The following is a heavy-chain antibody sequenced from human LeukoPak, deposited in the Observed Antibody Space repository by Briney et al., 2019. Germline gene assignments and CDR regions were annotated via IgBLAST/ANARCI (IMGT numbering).Heavy chain of an antibody. J-gene: IGHJ5*02. CDR2: IKQDGSEK. Sequence: GGSLRLSCAASGFTFSSYWMSWVRQAPGKGLEWVANIKQDGSEKYYVDSVKGRFTISRDNAKNSLYLQVNSLRAEDTAVYYCARDRSHYCSGGSCYFPCWFDPWGQGTLVTVSS. CDR1: GFTFSSYW. V-gene: IGHV3-7*01. CDR3: ARDRSHYCSGGSCYFPCWFDP. D-gene: IGHD2-15*01.